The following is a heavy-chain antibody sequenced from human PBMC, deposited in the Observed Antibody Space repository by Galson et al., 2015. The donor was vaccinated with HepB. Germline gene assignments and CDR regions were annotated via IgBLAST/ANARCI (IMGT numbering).Heavy chain of an antibody. Sequence: SVKVSCKASGGTFSSYAISWVRQAPGQGLEWMGGIIPILGIANYAQKFQGRVTITADKSTSTAYMELSSLRSEDTAVYYCARAPVKPVVYGSGSPRRYGYYYYMDVWGKGTTVTVSS. V-gene: IGHV1-69*10. CDR2: IIPILGIA. J-gene: IGHJ6*03. CDR3: ARAPVKPVVYGSGSPRRYGYYYYMDV. D-gene: IGHD3-10*01. CDR1: GGTFSSYA.